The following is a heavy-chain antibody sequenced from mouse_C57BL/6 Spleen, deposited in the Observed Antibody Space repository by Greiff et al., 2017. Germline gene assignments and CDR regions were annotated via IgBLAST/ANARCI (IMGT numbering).Heavy chain of an antibody. CDR1: GYSFTGYY. Sequence: EVKLQESGPELVKPGASVKISCKASGYSFTGYYMNWVKQSPEKSLEWIGEINPSTGGTTYNQKFKAKATLTVDKSSSTAYMQLKSLTSEDSAVXYCARWDGSTPYAMDYWGQGTSVTVAS. V-gene: IGHV1-42*01. CDR3: ARWDGSTPYAMDY. D-gene: IGHD1-1*01. J-gene: IGHJ4*01. CDR2: INPSTGGT.